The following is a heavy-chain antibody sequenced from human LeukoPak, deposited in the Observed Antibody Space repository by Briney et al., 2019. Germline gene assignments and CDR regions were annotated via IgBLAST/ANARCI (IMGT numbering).Heavy chain of an antibody. CDR1: GFTFSSYS. J-gene: IGHJ6*03. CDR2: ISSSSRYI. D-gene: IGHD4/OR15-4a*01. Sequence: GGSLRLSCAASGFTFSSYSMNWVRQAPGKGLEWVSSISSSSRYIYYADSVKGRFTISRDNAKNSLYLQFNSLRAEDTAVYYCARLSTDYYYMDVWGKGTTVTISS. V-gene: IGHV3-21*01. CDR3: ARLSTDYYYMDV.